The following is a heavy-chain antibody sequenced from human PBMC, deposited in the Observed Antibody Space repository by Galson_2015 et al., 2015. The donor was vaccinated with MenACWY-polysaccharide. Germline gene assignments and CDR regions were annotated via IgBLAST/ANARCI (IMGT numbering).Heavy chain of an antibody. CDR3: ARRHYGMDV. J-gene: IGHJ6*02. CDR1: GFTFSNYW. CDR2: IKKDGSEK. Sequence: SLRLSCAASGFTFSNYWMTWVRQAPGKGLEWVANIKKDGSEKYYVDSVKGRFTISRDNAQYLQMNSLRAEDTAVYFCARRHYGMDVWGQGTTVTVSS. V-gene: IGHV3-7*01.